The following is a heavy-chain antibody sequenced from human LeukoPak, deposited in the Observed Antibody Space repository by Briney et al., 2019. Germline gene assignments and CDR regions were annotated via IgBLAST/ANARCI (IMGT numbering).Heavy chain of an antibody. Sequence: GRSLRLSCAASGFTFSSCAMSWVRQAPGKGLEWVSAVSGRGDSAYYADSVKGRFTISRDNSKNTLYLQMNSLRVEDTAVYYCAKEDLSVDRGTSDYWGQGILVTVSS. D-gene: IGHD3-10*01. CDR3: AKEDLSVDRGTSDY. J-gene: IGHJ4*02. CDR1: GFTFSSCA. CDR2: VSGRGDSA. V-gene: IGHV3-23*01.